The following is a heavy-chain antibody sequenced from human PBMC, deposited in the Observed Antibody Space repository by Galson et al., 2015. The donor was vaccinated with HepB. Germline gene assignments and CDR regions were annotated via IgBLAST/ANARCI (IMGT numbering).Heavy chain of an antibody. CDR2: VSHDGSIE. CDR1: GFTFSDHG. Sequence: SLRLSCAASGFTFSDHGMHWVRQAPAKGLEWVAVVSHDGSIESYGDSVKGRFTISRDNSKNTLYLQMNSLSVDDTAVYYCAKDPYSRSSHYYYHMDVWGKGTTVTVSS. D-gene: IGHD6-6*01. V-gene: IGHV3-30*18. J-gene: IGHJ6*03. CDR3: AKDPYSRSSHYYYHMDV.